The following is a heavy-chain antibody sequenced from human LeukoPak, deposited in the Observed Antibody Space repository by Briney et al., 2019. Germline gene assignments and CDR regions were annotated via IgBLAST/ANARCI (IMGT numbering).Heavy chain of an antibody. V-gene: IGHV4-30-4*01. Sequence: SQTLSLTCTVSGGSISSGDYYWSWIRQPPGKGLEWFGYMYYSGSTYYNPSLKSRVTISLDTSKNQFSLKLSSVTAADTAVYYCARPYYYDSRIDPWGQGTLVTVSS. CDR1: GGSISSGDYY. CDR3: ARPYYYDSRIDP. CDR2: MYYSGST. J-gene: IGHJ5*02. D-gene: IGHD3-22*01.